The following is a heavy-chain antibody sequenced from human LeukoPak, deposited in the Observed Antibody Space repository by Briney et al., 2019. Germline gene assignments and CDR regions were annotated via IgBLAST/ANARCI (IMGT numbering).Heavy chain of an antibody. CDR3: AKIMTVAGRYYYYYGMDV. Sequence: GGSLRLSCAASGFTFSSYAMSWVRQAPGKGQEWVSAISGSGGSTYYADSVKGRFTISRDNSKNTLYLQMNSLRAEDTAVYYCAKIMTVAGRYYYYYGMDVWGQGTTVTVSS. CDR2: ISGSGGST. V-gene: IGHV3-23*01. CDR1: GFTFSSYA. D-gene: IGHD6-19*01. J-gene: IGHJ6*02.